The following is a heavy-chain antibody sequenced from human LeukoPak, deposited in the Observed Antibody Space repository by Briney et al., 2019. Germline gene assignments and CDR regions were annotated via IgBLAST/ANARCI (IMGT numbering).Heavy chain of an antibody. CDR3: ARDYGSGGGLDY. CDR2: ISSSSSYI. CDR1: GFTFSSYS. D-gene: IGHD1-26*01. Sequence: PGGSLRLSCAASGFTFSSYSMNWVRQAPGKGLEWVSSISSSSSYIYYADSVKGRFTISRDNAKNSLYLQMNSLRAEDTAVYYCARDYGSGGGLDYWGQGTLVTVSS. J-gene: IGHJ4*02. V-gene: IGHV3-21*01.